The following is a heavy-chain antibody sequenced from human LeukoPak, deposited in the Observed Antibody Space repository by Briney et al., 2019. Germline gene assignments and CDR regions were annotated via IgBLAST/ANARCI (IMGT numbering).Heavy chain of an antibody. D-gene: IGHD3-16*02. CDR1: GGTFSSYA. V-gene: IGHV1-69*13. J-gene: IGHJ4*02. CDR3: ARGGPGYDHVWGSYRCDY. CDR2: IIPIFGTA. Sequence: SVKVSCKASGGTFSSYAISWVRQAPGQGLEWMGGIIPIFGTANYAQKFQGRVTITADESTSTAYMELSSLRSEDTAVYYCARGGPGYDHVWGSYRCDYWGQGTLVTVSS.